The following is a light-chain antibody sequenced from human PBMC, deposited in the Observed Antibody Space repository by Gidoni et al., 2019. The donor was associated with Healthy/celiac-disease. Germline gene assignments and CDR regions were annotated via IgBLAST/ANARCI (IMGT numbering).Light chain of an antibody. CDR2: EVS. V-gene: IGLV2-14*01. CDR1: SSDVGGYNY. Sequence: QSALTQPASLSGSPGPSITISCTGTSSDVGGYNYVSWYQQHPGKAPKLMIYEVSNRPSGVSNRFSGSKSGNTASLTISGLQAEDEADYYCSSYTSSSTPLFGGGTKLTVL. J-gene: IGLJ2*01. CDR3: SSYTSSSTPL.